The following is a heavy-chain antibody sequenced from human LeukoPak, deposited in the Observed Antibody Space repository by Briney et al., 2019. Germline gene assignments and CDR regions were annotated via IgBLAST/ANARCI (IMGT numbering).Heavy chain of an antibody. CDR3: ARGRNRRTGSGGRGLDY. V-gene: IGHV1-46*01. CDR1: GYTVTGYH. CDR2: INPSGGST. J-gene: IGHJ4*02. Sequence: ASVKVSCKASGYTVTGYHMHWVRQAPGQGLEWMGIINPSGGSTSYAQKFQGRVTMTRDMSTSTVYMELSSLRSEDTAVYYCARGRNRRTGSGGRGLDYWGQGTLVTVSS. D-gene: IGHD3/OR15-3a*01.